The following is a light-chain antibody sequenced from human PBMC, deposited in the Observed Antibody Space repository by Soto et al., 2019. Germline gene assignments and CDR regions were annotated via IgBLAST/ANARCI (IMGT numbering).Light chain of an antibody. CDR3: LSYESDHVRYV. CDR2: GAS. V-gene: IGLV2-14*03. J-gene: IGLJ1*01. Sequence: QSALTQPASVSGTPGQSITISCTGSSSNVGLCDVVSWYQHLPGRAPKLLLSGASHRPSGISNRFSGSKSGNTASLTISGLQSEDEADYYCLSYESDHVRYVFGTGTKLTVL. CDR1: SSNVGLCDV.